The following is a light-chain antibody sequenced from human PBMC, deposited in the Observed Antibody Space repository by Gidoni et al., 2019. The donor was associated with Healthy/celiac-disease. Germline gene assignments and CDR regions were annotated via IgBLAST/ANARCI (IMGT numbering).Light chain of an antibody. V-gene: IGKV1-39*01. Sequence: DLQMTQSPSSLSASVGYRVTITCLASESISSYLHWYQQKPGKAPKLLIYAASSLQSGVPSRFSGSGSGTDFTLTISSLQPEDFATYYCQQSYSTPYTFGQGTKLEIK. CDR2: AAS. CDR1: ESISSY. CDR3: QQSYSTPYT. J-gene: IGKJ2*01.